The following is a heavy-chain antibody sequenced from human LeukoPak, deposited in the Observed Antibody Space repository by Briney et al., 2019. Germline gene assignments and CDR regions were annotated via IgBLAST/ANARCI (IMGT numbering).Heavy chain of an antibody. J-gene: IGHJ6*03. V-gene: IGHV4-59*01. D-gene: IGHD1-14*01. CDR1: GGSISSYY. CDR3: ARNRDYYYYYMDV. Sequence: SETLSLTCTVSGGSISSYYWSWIRQPPGKGLEWIGYIYYNGSTNYNPSLKSRVTISVDTSKNQFSLKLSSVTAADTAVYYCARNRDYYYYYMDVWGKGTTVTVSS. CDR2: IYYNGST.